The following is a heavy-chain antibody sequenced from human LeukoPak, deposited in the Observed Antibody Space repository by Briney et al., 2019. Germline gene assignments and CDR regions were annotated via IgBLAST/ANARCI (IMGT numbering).Heavy chain of an antibody. CDR2: IIPIFGTA. Sequence: RASVKVSCKASGGTFSSYAISWVRQAPGQGLEWMGGIIPIFGTANYAQKFQGRVTITADKSTSTAYMELSSLRSEDTAVYYCAREDSLGFDYWGQGTLVTVSS. D-gene: IGHD3/OR15-3a*01. J-gene: IGHJ4*02. V-gene: IGHV1-69*06. CDR1: GGTFSSYA. CDR3: AREDSLGFDY.